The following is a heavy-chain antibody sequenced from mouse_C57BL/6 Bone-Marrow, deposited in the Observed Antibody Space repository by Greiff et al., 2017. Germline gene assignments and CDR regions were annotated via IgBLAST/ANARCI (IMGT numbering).Heavy chain of an antibody. CDR3: ARDRELGKAWFAY. Sequence: EVHLVESGGGLVKPGGSLKLSCAASGFNFSSYAMSWVRQTPEKRLEWVATISDGGSYTYYPDNVKGRFTISRDNAKNNLYLQMSHLKSEDTAMYYCARDRELGKAWFAYWGQGTLVTVSA. CDR2: ISDGGSYT. V-gene: IGHV5-4*01. D-gene: IGHD4-1*01. CDR1: GFNFSSYA. J-gene: IGHJ3*01.